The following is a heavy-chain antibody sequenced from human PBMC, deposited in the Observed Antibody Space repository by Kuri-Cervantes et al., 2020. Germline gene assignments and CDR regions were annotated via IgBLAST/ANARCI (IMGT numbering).Heavy chain of an antibody. CDR2: INPSGGST. V-gene: IGHV1-46*01. Sequence: ASVKVSCKASGYTFTGYYMHWVRQAPGQGPEWMGIINPSGGSTSYAQKFQGRVTMTRDTSISTAYMELSRLRSDDTAVYYCARDFAPDRISQWLVNYYGMDVWGQGTTVTVSS. CDR1: GYTFTGYY. J-gene: IGHJ6*02. D-gene: IGHD6-19*01. CDR3: ARDFAPDRISQWLVNYYGMDV.